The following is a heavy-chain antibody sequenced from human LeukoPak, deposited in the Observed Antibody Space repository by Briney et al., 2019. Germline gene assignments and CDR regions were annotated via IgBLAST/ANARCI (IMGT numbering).Heavy chain of an antibody. V-gene: IGHV1-69*01. CDR3: AGVHISPRGIGYYGMDV. Sequence: EASVKVSCKASGGTFSSYAISWVRQAPGQGLEWMGGIIPIFGTANYAQKFQGRVTITADESTSTAYMELSSLRSEDTAVYYCAGVHISPRGIGYYGMDVWGQGTTVTVSS. D-gene: IGHD3-10*01. J-gene: IGHJ6*02. CDR1: GGTFSSYA. CDR2: IIPIFGTA.